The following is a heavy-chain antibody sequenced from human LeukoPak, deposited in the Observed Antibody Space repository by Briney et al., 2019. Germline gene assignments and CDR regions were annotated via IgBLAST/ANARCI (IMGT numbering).Heavy chain of an antibody. CDR3: ASSYKSGSSDY. Sequence: GGSLRLSCAASGFTFSSYDMHWVRQATGKGLEWVSRINSDGSSTSYADSVKGRFTISRDNAKNTLYLQMNSLRAEDTAVYHCASSYKSGSSDYWGQGTLVTVSS. J-gene: IGHJ4*02. V-gene: IGHV3-74*01. CDR1: GFTFSSYD. CDR2: INSDGSST. D-gene: IGHD1-26*01.